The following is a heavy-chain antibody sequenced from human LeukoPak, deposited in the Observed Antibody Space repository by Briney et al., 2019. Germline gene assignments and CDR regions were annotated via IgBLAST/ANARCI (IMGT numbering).Heavy chain of an antibody. CDR3: ASQTKYYYGSGSYWTAFDI. CDR1: GFTFDDHA. J-gene: IGHJ3*02. V-gene: IGHV3-43*02. CDR2: IGNDGST. D-gene: IGHD3-10*01. Sequence: PGGSLRLSCAASGFTFDDHAMHGVRQAPGKGLEGVSLIGNDGSTKYADSVKGRFTISRGSSKNSLYLEMHSLRTEDTALYYCASQTKYYYGSGSYWTAFDIWGQGTMVTVSS.